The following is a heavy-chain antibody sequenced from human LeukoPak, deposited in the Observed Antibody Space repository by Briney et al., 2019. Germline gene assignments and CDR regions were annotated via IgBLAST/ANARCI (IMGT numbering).Heavy chain of an antibody. Sequence: SETLSLTCTVYGGSFSGYYWSWIRQPPGKGLEWIGEINHSGSTNYNPSLKSRVTISVDTSKNQFSLKLSSVTAADTAVYYCARALIHNCSSTSCYAVRFDPWGQGTLVTVSS. CDR1: GGSFSGYY. CDR3: ARALIHNCSSTSCYAVRFDP. V-gene: IGHV4-34*01. D-gene: IGHD2-2*01. CDR2: INHSGST. J-gene: IGHJ5*02.